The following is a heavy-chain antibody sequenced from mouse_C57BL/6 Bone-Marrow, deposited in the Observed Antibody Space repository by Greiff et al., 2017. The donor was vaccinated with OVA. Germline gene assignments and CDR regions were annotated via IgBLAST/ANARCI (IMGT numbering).Heavy chain of an antibody. V-gene: IGHV1-82*01. D-gene: IGHD1-1*01. CDR3: ARCNYYGSSYGGYFDY. CDR2: IYPGDGDT. J-gene: IGHJ2*01. Sequence: QVHVKQSGPELVKPGASVKISCKASGYAFSSSWMNWVKQRPGKGLEWIGRIYPGDGDTNYNGKFKGKATLTADKSSSTAYMQLSSLTSEDSAVYFCARCNYYGSSYGGYFDYWGQGTTLTVSS. CDR1: GYAFSSSW.